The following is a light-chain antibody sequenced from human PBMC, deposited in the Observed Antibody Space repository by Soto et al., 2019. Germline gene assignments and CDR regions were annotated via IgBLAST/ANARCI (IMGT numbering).Light chain of an antibody. V-gene: IGKV1-5*01. CDR1: QSISNW. CDR3: QQSTTLLWT. CDR2: DAS. Sequence: IQMTTTKTTLSAXXEDRVIITCLASQSISNWLAWYQQKPGKAPKLLIYDASSLESGVPSRFSGSGSGTEFTLTISSLQPDDFVSYYCQQSTTLLWTFAQGTKVDVK. J-gene: IGKJ1*01.